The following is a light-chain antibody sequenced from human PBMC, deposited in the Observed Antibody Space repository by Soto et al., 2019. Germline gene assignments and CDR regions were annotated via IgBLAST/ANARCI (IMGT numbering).Light chain of an antibody. CDR1: QSISNY. CDR3: QQSYDTPRLT. V-gene: IGKV1-39*01. CDR2: AAS. J-gene: IGKJ5*01. Sequence: DVQMTQSPSSLSASVGDRVTITCRASQSISNYLNWYQQRPGRAPKVLLFAASSLQSGVPSRFSGSRSMTDFSLTISRLLPEDFATYYCQQSYDTPRLTFGQGTRLE.